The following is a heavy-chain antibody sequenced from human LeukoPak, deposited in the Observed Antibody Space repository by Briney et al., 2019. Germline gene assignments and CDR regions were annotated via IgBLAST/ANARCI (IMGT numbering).Heavy chain of an antibody. V-gene: IGHV4-34*01. CDR3: ASYDFWSGWYY. J-gene: IGHJ4*02. CDR1: GGSFSGYY. D-gene: IGHD3-3*01. Sequence: SETLSLTCAAYGGSFSGYYWSWIRQPPGKGLEWIGEINHSGSTNYNPSLKSRVTISVDTSKNQFSLKLSSVTAADTAVYYCASYDFWSGWYYWGQGTLVTVSS. CDR2: INHSGST.